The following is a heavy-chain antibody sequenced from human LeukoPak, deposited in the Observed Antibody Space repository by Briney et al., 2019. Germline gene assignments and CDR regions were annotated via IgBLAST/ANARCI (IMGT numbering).Heavy chain of an antibody. Sequence: PGGSLRLSCAASGFTFSSYEMNWVRQAPGKGLEWVSYISSSGSTIYYADSVKGRFTISRDNAKNSLYLQMNSLRAEDTAVYYCAREPLGYCTNGVCYNAYYGMDVWGQGTTVTVSS. CDR2: ISSSGSTI. CDR3: AREPLGYCTNGVCYNAYYGMDV. CDR1: GFTFSSYE. J-gene: IGHJ6*02. V-gene: IGHV3-48*03. D-gene: IGHD2-8*01.